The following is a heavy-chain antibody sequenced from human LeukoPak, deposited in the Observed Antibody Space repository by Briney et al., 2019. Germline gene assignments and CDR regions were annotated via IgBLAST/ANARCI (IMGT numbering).Heavy chain of an antibody. J-gene: IGHJ4*02. CDR1: GGSISSSSYY. V-gene: IGHV4-61*05. CDR2: IYYSGST. CDR3: ARYGDYGYYFDY. D-gene: IGHD4-17*01. Sequence: SETLSLTCTVSGGSISSSSYYWSWIRQPPGKGLEWIGYIYYSGSTNYNPSLKSRVTISVDTSKNQFSLKLSSVTAADTAVYYCARYGDYGYYFDYWGQGTLVTVSS.